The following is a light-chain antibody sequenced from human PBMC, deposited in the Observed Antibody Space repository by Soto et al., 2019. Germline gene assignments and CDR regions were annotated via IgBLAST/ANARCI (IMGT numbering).Light chain of an antibody. CDR3: AAWDDSLNGPV. Sequence: QSVLTQAPSAAGTPGQRVTISCSGSISNIGGNTVNWYQQLLGTAPKLLIYSDNQRPSGVPDRFSGSKSGTSASLAISGLQSEDEADYYCAAWDDSLNGPVFGRGTKLTVL. CDR1: ISNIGGNT. CDR2: SDN. V-gene: IGLV1-44*01. J-gene: IGLJ2*01.